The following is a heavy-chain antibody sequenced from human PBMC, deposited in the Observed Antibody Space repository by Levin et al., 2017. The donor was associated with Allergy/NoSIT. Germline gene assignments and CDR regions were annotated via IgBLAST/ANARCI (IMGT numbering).Heavy chain of an antibody. CDR2: INPNSGGT. CDR3: ARRPLEELWLEFDY. J-gene: IGHJ4*02. CDR1: GYTFTGYY. V-gene: IGHV1-2*02. Sequence: GASVKVSCKASGYTFTGYYMHWVRQAPGQGLEWMGWINPNSGGTNYAQKFQGRVTMTRDTSISTAYMELSRLRSDDTAVYYCARRPLEELWLEFDYWGQGTLVTVSS. D-gene: IGHD5-18*01.